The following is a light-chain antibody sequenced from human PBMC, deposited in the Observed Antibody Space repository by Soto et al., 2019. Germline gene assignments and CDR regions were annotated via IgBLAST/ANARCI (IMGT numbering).Light chain of an antibody. J-gene: IGLJ1*01. V-gene: IGLV2-14*01. CDR1: ISDIGGYEY. CDR3: SSYTDSSTLGLYV. CDR2: EVT. Sequence: QSALTQPASVSGSPGQSITISCTGTISDIGGYEYVSWYQQHPGKAPRLMIYEVTYRPSGVSNRFSGSKSGSTASLTISGLQAEAEADYYCSSYTDSSTLGLYVFGTGTKVTVL.